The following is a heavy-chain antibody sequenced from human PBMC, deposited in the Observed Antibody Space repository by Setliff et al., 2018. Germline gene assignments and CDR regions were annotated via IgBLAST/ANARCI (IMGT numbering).Heavy chain of an antibody. CDR2: IYYTGIT. Sequence: SETLSLTCTVSGDSINTPTYHWGWVRQPPGKGLEWIGLIYYTGITYYNPSLKSRVTISIDMSKNQFSLKLSSATAADTAVYFCAAVGIDAGGGWFDPWGHGIPVTVSS. D-gene: IGHD1-26*01. CDR3: AAVGIDAGGGWFDP. V-gene: IGHV4-39*01. CDR1: GDSINTPTYH. J-gene: IGHJ5*02.